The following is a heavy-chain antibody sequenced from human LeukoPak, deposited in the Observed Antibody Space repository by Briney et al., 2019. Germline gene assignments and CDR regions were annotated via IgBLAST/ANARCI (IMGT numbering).Heavy chain of an antibody. J-gene: IGHJ5*02. CDR1: GFTFSSYA. Sequence: GGSLRLSCAASGFTFSSYAMSWVRQAPGKGLEWVSAISGSGGSTYYADSVKGRFTISRDNSKNTLYLQMNSLRAEDTAVYYCAKGLRYSSGWSNWFDPWGQGTLVTVSS. CDR2: ISGSGGST. V-gene: IGHV3-23*01. D-gene: IGHD6-19*01. CDR3: AKGLRYSSGWSNWFDP.